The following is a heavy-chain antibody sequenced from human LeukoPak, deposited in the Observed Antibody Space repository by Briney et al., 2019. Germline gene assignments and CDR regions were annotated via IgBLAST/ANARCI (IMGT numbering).Heavy chain of an antibody. V-gene: IGHV4-4*07. D-gene: IGHD6-19*01. CDR1: GGSINSYY. CDR2: IQTSGST. Sequence: SETLSPTCTVSGGSINSYYWNWLRQPAGKGLEWIGHIQTSGSTKYNPSLKSRVTMSIDTSKNQFSLNLYSVTAADTAVYYCATNYTAVSAFDSWGQGTLVTVSS. CDR3: ATNYTAVSAFDS. J-gene: IGHJ4*02.